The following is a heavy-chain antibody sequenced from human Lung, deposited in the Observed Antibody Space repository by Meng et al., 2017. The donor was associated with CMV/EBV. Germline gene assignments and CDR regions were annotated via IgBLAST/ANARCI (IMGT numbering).Heavy chain of an antibody. CDR3: ARDLGDGSNYYYFDF. D-gene: IGHD5-24*01. CDR1: GFTFSIYW. V-gene: IGHV3-7*01. J-gene: IGHJ4*01. CDR2: IKQDGSEK. Sequence: GGSXRLSCAASGFTFSIYWMSWVRQAPGKGLEWVANIKQDGSEKYYVDSVEGRFTISRDNAKNSLYLQINSLRAEDAAIYYCARDLGDGSNYYYFDFWGHGTLVTVSS.